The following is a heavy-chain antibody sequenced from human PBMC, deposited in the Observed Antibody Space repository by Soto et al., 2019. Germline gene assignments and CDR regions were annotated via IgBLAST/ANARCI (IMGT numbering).Heavy chain of an antibody. CDR2: ISGASDTT. D-gene: IGHD3-16*02. V-gene: IGHV3-23*01. J-gene: IGHJ4*02. Sequence: EVRLLESGGGPVQPGESLRLSCEASGFTFNNYGMDWVRQAPGRGLEWISFISGASDTTYYAASEKGRFIISRDTSKNTLYLQMNSLRAEHTAIYYCAKCFTQSNVWRAYRHKTHFDYWGQGALVTVTS. CDR3: AKCFTQSNVWRAYRHKTHFDY. CDR1: GFTFNNYG.